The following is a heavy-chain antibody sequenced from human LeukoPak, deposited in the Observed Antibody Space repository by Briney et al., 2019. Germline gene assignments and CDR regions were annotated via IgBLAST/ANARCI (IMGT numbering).Heavy chain of an antibody. CDR3: ARTEGSGWYNWFDP. CDR1: GGSISSSSYY. Sequence: SETLSLTCTVSGGSISSSSYYWGWIRQPPGKGLEWIGSIYYSGSTYYNPSLKSRVTISVDTSKNQFSLKLSSVTAADTAVYYCARTEGSGWYNWFDPWGQGTLVTVSS. V-gene: IGHV4-39*07. CDR2: IYYSGST. D-gene: IGHD6-19*01. J-gene: IGHJ5*02.